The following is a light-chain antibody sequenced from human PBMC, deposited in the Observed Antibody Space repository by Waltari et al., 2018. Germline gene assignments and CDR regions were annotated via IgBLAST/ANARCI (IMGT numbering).Light chain of an antibody. CDR2: GAS. CDR3: QQYGSSPPYT. Sequence: EIVLKQSPGPLSLSPGERATLTCRASQSVSSIYLAWYQQKPGQAPRLVIYGASSRATGIPDRFSGSGSGTDFTLTISRLEPEDSAVYHCQQYGSSPPYTFGQGTKLEIK. J-gene: IGKJ2*01. CDR1: QSVSSIY. V-gene: IGKV3-20*01.